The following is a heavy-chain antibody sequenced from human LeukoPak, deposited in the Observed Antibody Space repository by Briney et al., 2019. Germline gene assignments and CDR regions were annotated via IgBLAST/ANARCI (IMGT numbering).Heavy chain of an antibody. V-gene: IGHV3-23*01. CDR1: GFTFSSYA. Sequence: GRSLRLSCAAPGFTFSSYAMNWVRQAPGKGLEWVSVISGGGSSTNYADSVKGRFTISRENSKNTLYLQMNSLRAEDTAVYYCAHTDSYYFDSGMVSWGQGALVTVSS. CDR2: ISGGGSST. J-gene: IGHJ5*02. CDR3: AHTDSYYFDSGMVS. D-gene: IGHD3-22*01.